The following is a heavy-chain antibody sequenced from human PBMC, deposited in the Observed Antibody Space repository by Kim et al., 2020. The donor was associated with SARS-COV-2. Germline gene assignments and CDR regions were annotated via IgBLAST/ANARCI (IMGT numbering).Heavy chain of an antibody. CDR3: ARWYYCDSSGYYPHTVFDY. J-gene: IGHJ4*02. D-gene: IGHD3-22*01. V-gene: IGHV3-48*03. Sequence: GGSLRLSCAASGFTFSSYEMNWVRQAPGKGLEWVSYISSSGSTIYYADSVKGRFTISRDNAKNSLYLQMNSLRAEDTAVYYCARWYYCDSSGYYPHTVFDYWGQGTLVTVSS. CDR1: GFTFSSYE. CDR2: ISSSGSTI.